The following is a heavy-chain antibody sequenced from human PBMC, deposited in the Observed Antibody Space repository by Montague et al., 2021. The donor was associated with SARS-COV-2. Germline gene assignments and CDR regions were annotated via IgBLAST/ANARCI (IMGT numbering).Heavy chain of an antibody. CDR3: ARAPDVDTAMVIYYYGMDV. J-gene: IGHJ6*02. Sequence: TLSLTCSVSGDSMTSGSYFWTWIRQPAGKGLEWIGHVQTSGTSNYNPSLRSRITMSIDTSRNQFSLEVRSVTAADTAVYYCARAPDVDTAMVIYYYGMDVWGQGTTVTVSS. CDR2: VQTSGTS. D-gene: IGHD5-18*01. CDR1: GDSMTSGSYF. V-gene: IGHV4-61*09.